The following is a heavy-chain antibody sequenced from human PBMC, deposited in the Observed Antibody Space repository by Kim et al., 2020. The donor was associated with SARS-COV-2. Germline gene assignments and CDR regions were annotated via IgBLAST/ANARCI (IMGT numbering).Heavy chain of an antibody. CDR2: INPSGGST. CDR1: GYTFTSYY. D-gene: IGHD2-21*02. V-gene: IGHV1-46*01. CDR3: ARDFPFYCGGDCYSGDYYYYYGMDV. Sequence: ASVKVSCKASGYTFTSYYMHWVRQAPGQGLEWMGIINPSGGSTSYAQKFQGRVTMTRDTSTSTVYMELSSLRSEDTAVYYCARDFPFYCGGDCYSGDYYYYYGMDVWGQGTTVTVSS. J-gene: IGHJ6*02.